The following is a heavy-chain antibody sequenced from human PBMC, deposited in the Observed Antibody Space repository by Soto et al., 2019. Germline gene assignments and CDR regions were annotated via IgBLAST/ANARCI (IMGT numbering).Heavy chain of an antibody. V-gene: IGHV3-74*01. Sequence: GSLRLSCAASGXTFSSFCMHWVRQAPGEGLVWVSRINGDGSGTNYADFVEGRFTISRDNAKKTLYLQMSSLRADDTAVYYCIRDYGEPGSTNAFDIWGQGTVGTVS. D-gene: IGHD5-12*01. CDR3: IRDYGEPGSTNAFDI. CDR1: GXTFSSFC. CDR2: INGDGSGT. J-gene: IGHJ3*02.